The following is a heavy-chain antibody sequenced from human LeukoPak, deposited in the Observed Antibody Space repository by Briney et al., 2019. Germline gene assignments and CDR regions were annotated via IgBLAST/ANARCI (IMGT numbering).Heavy chain of an antibody. CDR3: ARISSDSISYYDH. CDR1: GFTFTSYA. Sequence: GGSLRLSCAASGFTFTSYAMSWVRQAPGKGLEWVSAINGGGGTSFYADSVKGRFTISRDNSKNTVFLQMSSLRAEDTAVYYCARISSDSISYYDHWGQGTLVTVSS. D-gene: IGHD3-22*01. CDR2: INGGGGTS. J-gene: IGHJ4*02. V-gene: IGHV3-23*01.